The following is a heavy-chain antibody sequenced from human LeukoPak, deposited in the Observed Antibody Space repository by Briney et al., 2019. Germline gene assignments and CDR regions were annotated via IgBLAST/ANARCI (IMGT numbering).Heavy chain of an antibody. V-gene: IGHV3-7*01. Sequence: GGSLRLSCAASGFTFSSYWMSWVRQAPGKGLEGVANIKQDGTEKYYVDSVNGRFTISRDNAKNSLYLQMNSLRAEDTAVYYCARVHRRSAPFKTIAVADYWGQGTLVTVSS. J-gene: IGHJ4*02. CDR1: GFTFSSYW. D-gene: IGHD6-19*01. CDR3: ARVHRRSAPFKTIAVADY. CDR2: IKQDGTEK.